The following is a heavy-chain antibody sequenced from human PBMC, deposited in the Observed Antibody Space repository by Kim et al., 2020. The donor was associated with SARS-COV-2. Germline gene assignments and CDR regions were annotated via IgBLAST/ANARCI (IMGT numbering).Heavy chain of an antibody. J-gene: IGHJ6*02. CDR3: ARDEDIVVVVAATSYGMDV. V-gene: IGHV1-2*02. Sequence: ASVKVSCKASGYTFTGYYMHWVRQAPGQGLEWMGWINPNSGGTNYAQKFQGRVTMTRDTSISTAYMELSRLRSDDTAVYYCARDEDIVVVVAATSYGMDVWGQGTTVTVSS. CDR2: INPNSGGT. CDR1: GYTFTGYY. D-gene: IGHD2-15*01.